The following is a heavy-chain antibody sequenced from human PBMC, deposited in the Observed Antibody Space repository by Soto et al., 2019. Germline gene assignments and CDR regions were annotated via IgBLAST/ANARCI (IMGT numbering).Heavy chain of an antibody. D-gene: IGHD2-15*01. CDR1: GFTFSSYW. V-gene: IGHV3-7*03. J-gene: IGHJ5*02. Sequence: WGSLRLSCSASGFTFSSYWMSWFRQAPGKGLEWVANIKQDGSEKYYVDSVKGRFTISRDNAKNSLYLQMNSLRAEDTAVYYCARDLTHSDIVVVANWFDPWGQGTLVTVSS. CDR3: ARDLTHSDIVVVANWFDP. CDR2: IKQDGSEK.